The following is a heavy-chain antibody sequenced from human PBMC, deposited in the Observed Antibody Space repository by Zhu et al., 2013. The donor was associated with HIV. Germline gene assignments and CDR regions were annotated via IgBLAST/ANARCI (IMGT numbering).Heavy chain of an antibody. Sequence: VQIQQWGAGLLKPSETLSLTCAVYGGSFSEFHWTWIRQSPGKGLEWIGEIDHAGYTDYHPSLKGRVTISVDTSKNQFSLKLSSVTAADSAVYYCARDGWLLYSSSFGWFDPWGQGTLVTVSS. V-gene: IGHV4-34*02. J-gene: IGHJ5*02. CDR1: GGSFSEFH. CDR2: IDHAGYT. D-gene: IGHD6-13*01. CDR3: ARDGWLLYSSSFGWFDP.